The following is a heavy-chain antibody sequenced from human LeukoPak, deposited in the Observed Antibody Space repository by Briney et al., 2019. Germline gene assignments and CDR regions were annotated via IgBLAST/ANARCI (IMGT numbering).Heavy chain of an antibody. CDR3: ARDRWLQSQRYFDY. J-gene: IGHJ4*02. V-gene: IGHV3-7*01. CDR1: GFSVTSYW. CDR2: LEQDGSDR. D-gene: IGHD5-24*01. Sequence: GGSLRLSCGVSGFSVTSYWMSWVRQAPGKGLEWVASLEQDGSDRYYVDSVKGRFTIARDDAKNSLYLQMNSLRAEDTAVYYCARDRWLQSQRYFDYWGQGILATVSS.